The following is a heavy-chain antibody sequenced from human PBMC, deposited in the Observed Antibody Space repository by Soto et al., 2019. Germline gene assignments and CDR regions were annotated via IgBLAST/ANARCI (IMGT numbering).Heavy chain of an antibody. CDR3: ARQGVAFDY. Sequence: GGSLRLSCAASGFTFSSYSMNWVRQAPGKGLEWISYISTTSSSIYYADSVKGRFTISRDNAKNSLFLQMNSLRDEDTAVYYGARQGVAFDYRGQGALVTGSS. J-gene: IGHJ4*02. D-gene: IGHD3-3*01. V-gene: IGHV3-48*02. CDR1: GFTFSSYS. CDR2: ISTTSSSI.